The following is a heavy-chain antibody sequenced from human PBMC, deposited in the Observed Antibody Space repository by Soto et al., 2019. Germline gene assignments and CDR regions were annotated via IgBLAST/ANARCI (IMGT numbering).Heavy chain of an antibody. V-gene: IGHV1-2*02. Sequence: ASVKVSCKASGYTFTGYYMHWVRQAPGQGLEWMGWINPNSGGTNYAQKFQGRVTMTRDTSISTAYMELSRLRSDDTAVYYCAREMVVTAMFSYGMDVWGQGTTVTSP. J-gene: IGHJ6*02. CDR1: GYTFTGYY. CDR2: INPNSGGT. D-gene: IGHD2-21*02. CDR3: AREMVVTAMFSYGMDV.